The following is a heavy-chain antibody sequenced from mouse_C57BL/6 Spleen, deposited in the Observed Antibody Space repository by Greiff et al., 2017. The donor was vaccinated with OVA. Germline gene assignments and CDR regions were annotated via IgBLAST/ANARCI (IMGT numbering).Heavy chain of an antibody. CDR2: IDPENGDT. J-gene: IGHJ2*01. CDR3: TYITTFDY. D-gene: IGHD1-1*01. V-gene: IGHV14-4*01. Sequence: VQLQQSGAELVRPGASVKLSCTASGFNIKDDYMHWVKQRPEQGLEWIGWIDPENGDTEYASKLQGKATITADTSSNTAYLQLSSLTSEDTAVYYCTYITTFDYWGQGTTLTDSS. CDR1: GFNIKDDY.